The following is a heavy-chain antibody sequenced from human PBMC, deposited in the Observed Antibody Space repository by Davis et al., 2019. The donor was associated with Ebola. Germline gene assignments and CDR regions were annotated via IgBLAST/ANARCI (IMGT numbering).Heavy chain of an antibody. J-gene: IGHJ4*01. CDR3: ARRSDYYDY. D-gene: IGHD3-10*01. CDR2: IRSKAYGGTT. Sequence: PGGPRRLSVTASGITFGDYAMSWFCQAPGKGLEWVGFIRSKAYGGTTEYAASVKGRFTISRDDSKSIAYLQMNSLRAEDTAVYYCARRSDYYDYLGQGTLVTVSS. CDR1: GITFGDYA. V-gene: IGHV3-49*03.